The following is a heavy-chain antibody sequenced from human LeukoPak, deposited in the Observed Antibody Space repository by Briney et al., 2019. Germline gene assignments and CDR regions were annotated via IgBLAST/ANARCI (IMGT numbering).Heavy chain of an antibody. V-gene: IGHV3-23*01. J-gene: IGHJ4*02. D-gene: IGHD3-22*01. CDR2: ISGSGGST. Sequence: GGSLRLSCAASGFTFSSYAMSWVRQAPGKGLEWVSAISGSGGSTYYADSVKGRFTISRDNSKNTLYLQMNNLRAEDTAVYYCAKDPYYYDSSGYLDYWGQGTLVTVSS. CDR1: GFTFSSYA. CDR3: AKDPYYYDSSGYLDY.